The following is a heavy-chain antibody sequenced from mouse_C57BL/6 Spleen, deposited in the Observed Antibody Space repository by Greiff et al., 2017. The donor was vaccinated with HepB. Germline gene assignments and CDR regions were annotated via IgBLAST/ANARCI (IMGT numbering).Heavy chain of an antibody. D-gene: IGHD2-1*01. V-gene: IGHV2-9-1*01. J-gene: IGHJ4*01. CDR1: GFSLTSYA. CDR2: IWTGGGT. CDR3: ARNPLYYGYDAMDY. Sequence: QVQLQQSGPGLVAPSQSLSITCTVSGFSLTSYAISWVRQPPGKGLEWLGVIWTGGGTNYNSALKSRLSISKDNSKSQVFLKMNSLQTDDTARYYCARNPLYYGYDAMDYWGQGTSVTVSS.